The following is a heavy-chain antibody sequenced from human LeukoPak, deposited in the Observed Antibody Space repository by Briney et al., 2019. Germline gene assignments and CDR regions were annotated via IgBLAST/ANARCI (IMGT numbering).Heavy chain of an antibody. CDR2: MSGSGGST. CDR3: ARVRAGYCTSTSCYTGMDV. J-gene: IGHJ6*02. V-gene: IGHV3-23*02. CDR1: GFTFSSYV. Sequence: GGSLRLSCAASGFTFSSYVMSWVRQAPGKGLEWVSGMSGSGGSTYYGDSVKGRFTISRDNSKNTLYLQMNSLRAEDTAVYYCARVRAGYCTSTSCYTGMDVWGQGTTVTVSS. D-gene: IGHD2-2*01.